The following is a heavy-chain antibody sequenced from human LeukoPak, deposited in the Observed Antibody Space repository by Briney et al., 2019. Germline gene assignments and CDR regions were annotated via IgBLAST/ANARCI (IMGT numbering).Heavy chain of an antibody. CDR1: GGSISSYY. Sequence: SSETLSLTCTVSGGSISSYYWSWIRQPPGKGLEWIGYIYYSGSTNYNPSLKSRVTISVDTSKNQFSLKLSSVTAADTAVYYCARHESGYDLSLGYWGQGTLVTVSS. J-gene: IGHJ4*02. CDR2: IYYSGST. CDR3: ARHESGYDLSLGY. D-gene: IGHD5-12*01. V-gene: IGHV4-59*08.